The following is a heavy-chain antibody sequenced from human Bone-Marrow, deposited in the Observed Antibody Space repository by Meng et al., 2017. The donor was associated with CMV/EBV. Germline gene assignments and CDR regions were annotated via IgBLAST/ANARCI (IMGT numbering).Heavy chain of an antibody. J-gene: IGHJ3*02. CDR1: GYSFNDYY. V-gene: IGHV1-2*02. D-gene: IGHD3-3*01. Sequence: ASVKVSCKASGYSFNDYYIHWVRQAPGQGLEWMGWINPKSGGTNYAQKFQGRVTMTRDTSISTAYMELSRLRSDDTAVYYCARDHLKWFLSLGPFDAFDIWGQGTMVTFSS. CDR3: ARDHLKWFLSLGPFDAFDI. CDR2: INPKSGGT.